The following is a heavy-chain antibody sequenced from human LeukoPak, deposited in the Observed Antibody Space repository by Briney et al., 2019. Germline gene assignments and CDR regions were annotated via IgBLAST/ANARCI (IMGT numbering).Heavy chain of an antibody. Sequence: SETLSLTYAVSGYSISSGYSWGWIRQPPGKGLEWIGKIYHSWSTYYNPSLKSRVTISVDTSKNQFSLKMSSVTAADTAVYYCARGQRVGRIYGSGSYYNMPFDYWGQGTLVTVSS. CDR2: IYHSWST. D-gene: IGHD3-10*01. J-gene: IGHJ4*02. CDR3: ARGQRVGRIYGSGSYYNMPFDY. V-gene: IGHV4-38-2*01. CDR1: GYSISSGYS.